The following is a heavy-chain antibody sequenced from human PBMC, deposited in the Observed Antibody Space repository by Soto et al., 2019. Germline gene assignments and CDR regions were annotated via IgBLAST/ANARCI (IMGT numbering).Heavy chain of an antibody. J-gene: IGHJ4*02. D-gene: IGHD6-13*01. CDR1: GGTFSSYA. Sequence: GASVKVSCKASGGTFSSYAISWVRQAPGQGLEWMGGIIPIFGTANYAQKFQGRVTITADESTSTAYMELSSLRSEDTAVYYCARTRYPTEADGPKRSFDYWGQGTLVTVSS. CDR3: ARTRYPTEADGPKRSFDY. CDR2: IIPIFGTA. V-gene: IGHV1-69*13.